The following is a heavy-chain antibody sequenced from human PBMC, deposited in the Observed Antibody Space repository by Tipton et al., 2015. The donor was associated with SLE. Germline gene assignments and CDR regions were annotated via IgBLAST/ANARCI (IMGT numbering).Heavy chain of an antibody. CDR1: GYSISSGYY. J-gene: IGHJ5*02. CDR3: ARGVGGLDYDSGSYYGNWFDP. V-gene: IGHV4-38-2*02. D-gene: IGHD3-10*01. CDR2: MYHSGST. Sequence: TLSLTCSVSGYSISSGYYWGWIRQSPGKGLEWIGSMYHSGSTHYNPSLRSRVTISIDKSKNDFSLKLSSVTAADTAVYYCARGVGGLDYDSGSYYGNWFDPWGQGILVTVSS.